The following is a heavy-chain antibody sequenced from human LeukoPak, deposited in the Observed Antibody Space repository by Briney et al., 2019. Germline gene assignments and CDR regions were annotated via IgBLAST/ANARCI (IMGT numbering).Heavy chain of an antibody. Sequence: GGSLRLSCAASGFTFSHYWMSWVRQAPGKGLVWVSRINGDVTTTTYADSVKGRFTISRDNAKNTLYLQMNSLRAEDTAIYYCARSDWFDPWGQGTLVIVSS. CDR3: ARSDWFDP. CDR1: GFTFSHYW. CDR2: INGDVTTT. J-gene: IGHJ5*02. V-gene: IGHV3-74*01.